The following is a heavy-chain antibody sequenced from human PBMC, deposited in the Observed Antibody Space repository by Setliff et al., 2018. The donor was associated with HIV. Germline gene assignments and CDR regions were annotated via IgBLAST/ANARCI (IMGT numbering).Heavy chain of an antibody. V-gene: IGHV1-69*05. CDR1: GGTFSSFA. Sequence: GASVKVSCKASGGTFSSFAIHWVRQAPGQGLEWMGGIIPMFGTANYAQKFHGRVTISRDNAKNSVYLQMNSLRAEDTAVYYCARRMGGTSKRDYWGQGTLVTVSS. J-gene: IGHJ4*02. CDR2: IIPMFGTA. D-gene: IGHD1-26*01. CDR3: ARRMGGTSKRDY.